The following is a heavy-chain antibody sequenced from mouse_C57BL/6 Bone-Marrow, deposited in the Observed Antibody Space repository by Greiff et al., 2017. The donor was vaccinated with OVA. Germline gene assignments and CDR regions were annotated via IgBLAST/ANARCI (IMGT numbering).Heavy chain of an antibody. V-gene: IGHV1-85*01. CDR2: IYPRDGST. J-gene: IGHJ3*01. CDR3: ARHDYGSRTGFAY. CDR1: GYTFTSYD. Sequence: QVQLQQSGPELVKPGASVKLSCKASGYTFTSYDINWVKQRPGQGLEWIGWIYPRDGSTKYNEKFKGNATLTVDTTSSTAYMELHSLTSEDSAVYFCARHDYGSRTGFAYWGQGTLVTVSA. D-gene: IGHD1-1*01.